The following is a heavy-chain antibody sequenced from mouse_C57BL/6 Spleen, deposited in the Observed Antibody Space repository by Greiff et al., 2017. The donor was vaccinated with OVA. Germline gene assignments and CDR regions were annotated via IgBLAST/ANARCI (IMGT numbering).Heavy chain of an antibody. V-gene: IGHV5-17*01. J-gene: IGHJ3*01. CDR3: ARSSNYAWFAY. Sequence: DVMLVESGGGLVKPGGSLKLSCAASGFTFSDYGMHWVRQAPEKGLEWVAYISSGSSTIYYAATVKGRFTISRDNAKNTLFLQMTSLRSEDTAMYYCARSSNYAWFAYWGQGTLVTVSA. D-gene: IGHD2-5*01. CDR1: GFTFSDYG. CDR2: ISSGSSTI.